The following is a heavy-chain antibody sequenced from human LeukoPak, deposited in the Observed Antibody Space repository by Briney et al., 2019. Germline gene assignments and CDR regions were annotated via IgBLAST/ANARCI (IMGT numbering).Heavy chain of an antibody. CDR2: IGGDGGRT. J-gene: IGHJ4*02. CDR3: AKASRQGAVASPLDY. D-gene: IGHD6-19*01. Sequence: PGGSLRLSCAASGFMFTTYAMSWVRQAPGKGLEWVSAIGGDGGRTYYADSVKGRFTISRDNSKDTAFLQMNSLRAEGTAVYYCAKASRQGAVASPLDYWGQGTLVTVSS. CDR1: GFMFTTYA. V-gene: IGHV3-23*01.